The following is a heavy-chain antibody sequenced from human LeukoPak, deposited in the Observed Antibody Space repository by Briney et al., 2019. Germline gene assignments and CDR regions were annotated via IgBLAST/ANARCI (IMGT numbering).Heavy chain of an antibody. CDR3: ARDINSVAFDM. CDR2: TNWDGGRT. Sequence: GGSLRLSCAASGFTFDDYAMSWVRQTPGKGLEWVSGTNWDGGRTGYADSVKGRFTISRDNAKNSLYLQMNSLRVEDTAMYYCARDINSVAFDMWGQGTVVTVSS. J-gene: IGHJ3*02. D-gene: IGHD1-1*01. V-gene: IGHV3-20*04. CDR1: GFTFDDYA.